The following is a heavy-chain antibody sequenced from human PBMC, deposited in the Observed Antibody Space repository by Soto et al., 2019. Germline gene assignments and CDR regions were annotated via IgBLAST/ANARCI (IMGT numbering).Heavy chain of an antibody. V-gene: IGHV5-51*01. Sequence: GESLKISCKGSGYSFPTYWLAWVRQMPGKGLEWMGIIYPGDSDARYSPSFQGQVTMSADKSINTAYLQWSSLKASDTAMYFCARHSRINHYYDSSGCAHALDIWGQGTMVTVSS. CDR1: GYSFPTYW. CDR3: ARHSRINHYYDSSGCAHALDI. CDR2: IYPGDSDA. D-gene: IGHD3-22*01. J-gene: IGHJ3*02.